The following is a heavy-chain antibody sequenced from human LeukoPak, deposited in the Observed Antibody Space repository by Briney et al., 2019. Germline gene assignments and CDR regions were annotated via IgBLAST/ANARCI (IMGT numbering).Heavy chain of an antibody. J-gene: IGHJ6*02. D-gene: IGHD3-10*01. CDR2: IWYDGSNK. Sequence: GGSLRLSCAASGFTFSSYGMHWVRQAPGKGLEWVAVIWYDGSNKYYADSVKGRFTISRDNSKNTLYLQMNSLRAEDTAVYYCARPWRPMVRGDGYYGMDVWGQGTTVTVSS. V-gene: IGHV3-33*01. CDR3: ARPWRPMVRGDGYYGMDV. CDR1: GFTFSSYG.